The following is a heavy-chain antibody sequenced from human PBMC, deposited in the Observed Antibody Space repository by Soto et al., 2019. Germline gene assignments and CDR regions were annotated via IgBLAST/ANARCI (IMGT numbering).Heavy chain of an antibody. V-gene: IGHV4-30-2*01. Sequence: SETLSLTCAVSGGSISSGGYFWSWIRQPPGKGLEWIGYIYHSGSTYYNPSLKSRVSISVDRSKNQFSLKLSSVTAADTAVYYCARGGTGRTWIQLRPFDYWGQGTLVTV. CDR2: IYHSGST. CDR3: ARGGTGRTWIQLRPFDY. CDR1: GGSISSGGYF. J-gene: IGHJ4*02. D-gene: IGHD5-18*01.